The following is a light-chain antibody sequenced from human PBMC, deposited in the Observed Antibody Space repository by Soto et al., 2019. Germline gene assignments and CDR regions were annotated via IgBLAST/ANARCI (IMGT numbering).Light chain of an antibody. J-gene: IGKJ1*01. CDR2: DAS. V-gene: IGKV3-11*01. CDR1: QSVSSY. CDR3: QQFNNWPRT. Sequence: IVLTQSPATLSLSPGERATLSCRASQSVSSYLAWYQQKPGQAPRLLIYDASNRATGIPARFSGSASGTDFTLTISSLEPEDFAVYYCQQFNNWPRTFGQGTKVDI.